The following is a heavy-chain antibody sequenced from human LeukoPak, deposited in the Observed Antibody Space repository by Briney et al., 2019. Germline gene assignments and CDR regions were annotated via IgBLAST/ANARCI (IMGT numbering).Heavy chain of an antibody. V-gene: IGHV3-21*04. CDR2: ISSSSSYI. D-gene: IGHD3-10*01. Sequence: GGSLRLSCAASGFTFSSYSMNWVRQAPGKGLEWVSSISSSSSYIYYADSVKGRFTISRDNAKNSLYLQMNSLRAEDTAVYYCARDRDMGSGSWNNWFDPWGQGTLVTVSS. CDR3: ARDRDMGSGSWNNWFDP. J-gene: IGHJ5*02. CDR1: GFTFSSYS.